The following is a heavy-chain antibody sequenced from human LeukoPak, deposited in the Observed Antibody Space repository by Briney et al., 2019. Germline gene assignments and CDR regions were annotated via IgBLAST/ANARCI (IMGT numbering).Heavy chain of an antibody. CDR3: ARDPNGDY. V-gene: IGHV1-18*01. D-gene: IGHD1-1*01. J-gene: IGHJ4*02. CDR1: GFVFTSYG. Sequence: ASVKVSCKASGFVFTSYGFTWVRQAPGQGLEWMGWISANDGKTHYSERHQGRVTMATDTVTSTAYMELRSLRPDDTAVYYCARDPNGDYWGQGTLVTVSS. CDR2: ISANDGKT.